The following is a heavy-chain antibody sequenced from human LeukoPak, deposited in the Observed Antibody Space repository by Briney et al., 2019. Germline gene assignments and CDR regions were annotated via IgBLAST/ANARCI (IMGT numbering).Heavy chain of an antibody. D-gene: IGHD3-22*01. Sequence: SETLSLTCAGYCGSFSDYYWRWITKAPGKGLEWSGEINRSGSTNYNPSLKSRVTISVDTSRNQFSLKLNSVTAADTAVYYCAKYYYDSSGYFNWFDPWGQGTLVTVSS. V-gene: IGHV4-34*01. J-gene: IGHJ5*01. CDR2: INRSGST. CDR1: CGSFSDYY. CDR3: AKYYYDSSGYFNWFDP.